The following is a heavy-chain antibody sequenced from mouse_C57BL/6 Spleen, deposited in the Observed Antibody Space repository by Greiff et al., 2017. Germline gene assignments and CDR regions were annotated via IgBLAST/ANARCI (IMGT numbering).Heavy chain of an antibody. V-gene: IGHV1-18*01. CDR1: GYTFTDYN. Sequence: EVKLVESGPELVKPGASVKIPCKASGYTFTDYNMDWVKQTHGKSLEWIGDINPNNGGTIYNQTFKGKATLTVDKSSSTAYMELRSMTSEDTAVYYCARRYDYDEGWCCDYWGQGTTVTVSS. CDR2: INPNNGGT. CDR3: ARRYDYDEGWCCDY. D-gene: IGHD2-4*01. J-gene: IGHJ2*01.